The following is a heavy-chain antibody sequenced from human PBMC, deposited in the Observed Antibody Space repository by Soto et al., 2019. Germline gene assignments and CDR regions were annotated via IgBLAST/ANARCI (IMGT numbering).Heavy chain of an antibody. CDR2: FDPEDGET. CDR3: APDLKAIIELENVFDI. J-gene: IGHJ3*02. CDR1: GYTLTELS. V-gene: IGHV1-24*01. Sequence: GASVKVSCKVSGYTLTELSMHWVRQAPGKGLEWMGGFDPEDGETIYAQKFQGRVTMTEDTSTDTAYMELSSLRSEDTAVYYCAPDLKAIIELENVFDIGAKGQWSPSPQ. D-gene: IGHD2-2*02.